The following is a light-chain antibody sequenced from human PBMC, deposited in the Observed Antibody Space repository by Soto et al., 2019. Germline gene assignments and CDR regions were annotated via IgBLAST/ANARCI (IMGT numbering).Light chain of an antibody. CDR1: SSNIGAGYD. Sequence: QSVLTQPPSESGAPGQRVTISCTGSSSNIGAGYDVHWYQQLPGTAPKLLIYGNSNRPSGVPDRFSGSKSGTSASLAITGLQAEDEADYYCQSYDSSLRVVFGGGPKLTVL. V-gene: IGLV1-40*01. CDR3: QSYDSSLRVV. J-gene: IGLJ2*01. CDR2: GNS.